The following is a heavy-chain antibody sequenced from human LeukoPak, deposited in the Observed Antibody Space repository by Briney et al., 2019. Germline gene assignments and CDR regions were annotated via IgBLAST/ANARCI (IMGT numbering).Heavy chain of an antibody. J-gene: IGHJ4*02. V-gene: IGHV1-24*01. D-gene: IGHD1-26*01. CDR2: FDPEDGET. CDR1: GYTLTELS. Sequence: ASVKVSCKVSGYTLTELSMHWVRQAPGKGLEWMGGFDPEDGETICAQKFQGRVTMTEDTSTDTAYMELSSLRSEDTAVYYCASIVGATIEPFDYWGQGTLVTVSS. CDR3: ASIVGATIEPFDY.